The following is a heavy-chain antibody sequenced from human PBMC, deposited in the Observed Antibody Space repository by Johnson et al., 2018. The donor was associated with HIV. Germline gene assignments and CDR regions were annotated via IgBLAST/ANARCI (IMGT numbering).Heavy chain of an antibody. V-gene: IGHV3-30*02. CDR3: AKDMYSGSYRGDAFDI. D-gene: IGHD1-26*01. J-gene: IGHJ3*02. CDR2: IRYDGRNK. CDR1: GFTFCFYG. Sequence: QVQLVESGGGLVQPGGSMRLSCAASGFTFCFYGMTWVRQAPGKGLEWVAFIRYDGRNKYYADSVKGRFTISRDNSKNTLYLQMNSLRAEDTAVYYCAKDMYSGSYRGDAFDIWGQGTMVTVSS.